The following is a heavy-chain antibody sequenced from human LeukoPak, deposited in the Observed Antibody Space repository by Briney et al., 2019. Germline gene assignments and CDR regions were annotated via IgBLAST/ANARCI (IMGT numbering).Heavy chain of an antibody. CDR1: GDSISDYY. CDR3: ARGVMTAIFAFDI. D-gene: IGHD2-21*02. J-gene: IGHJ3*02. Sequence: SETLSLTCTVSGDSISDYYWSWIRQPAGEGLELIGRIYTNGITNYNPSLKSRVTTSVDTSKNQLSLRPSSVTAADTAVYYCARGVMTAIFAFDIWGQGTMVTVSS. V-gene: IGHV4-4*07. CDR2: IYTNGIT.